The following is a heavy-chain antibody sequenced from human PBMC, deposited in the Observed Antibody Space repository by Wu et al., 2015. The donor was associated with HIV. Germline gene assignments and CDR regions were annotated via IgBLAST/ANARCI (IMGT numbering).Heavy chain of an antibody. CDR2: INPSGGST. V-gene: IGHV1-46*04. D-gene: IGHD3-10*01. CDR1: GYSFTSYY. J-gene: IGHJ6*02. Sequence: QVQLVQSGAEVKKPGASVKVSCKASGYSFTSYYMHWVRQAPGQGLDWMGIINPSGGSTSYAQKLQGRVSMTTDTSTSTVYMQLSSLRSEDTAVYYCGRRGSWGDRTTIIRGGVDVWGQGTTVSVSS. CDR3: GRRGSWGDRTTIIRGGVDV.